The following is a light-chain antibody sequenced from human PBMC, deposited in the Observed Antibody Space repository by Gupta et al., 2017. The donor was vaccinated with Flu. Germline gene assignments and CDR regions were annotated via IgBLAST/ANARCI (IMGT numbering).Light chain of an antibody. CDR2: GNS. CDR3: QSYDSSLRGV. Sequence: QSVLTPPPSVSGAPGQRVTISCTGSCSNIGAGYDVHWYQQLPGTAPKLLIYGNSNRPSGVPDRFSGSKSGTSASLAITGLQAEDEADYYCQSYDSSLRGVFGTGTKVTVL. V-gene: IGLV1-40*01. CDR1: CSNIGAGYD. J-gene: IGLJ1*01.